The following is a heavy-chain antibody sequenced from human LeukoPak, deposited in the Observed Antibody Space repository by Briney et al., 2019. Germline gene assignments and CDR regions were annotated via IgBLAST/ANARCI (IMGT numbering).Heavy chain of an antibody. J-gene: IGHJ4*02. CDR1: GGSFSGYY. CDR3: ARSLSYSSGLDY. CDR2: INHSGST. D-gene: IGHD6-19*01. Sequence: SETLSLTCAVYGGSFSGYYWSWIRQPPGKGLEWIGEINHSGSTNYNPSLKSRGTISVDTSKNQFSLKLSSVAAADTAVYYCARSLSYSSGLDYWGQGTLVTVSS. V-gene: IGHV4-34*01.